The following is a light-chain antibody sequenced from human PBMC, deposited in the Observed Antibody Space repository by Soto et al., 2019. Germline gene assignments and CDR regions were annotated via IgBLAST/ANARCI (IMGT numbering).Light chain of an antibody. CDR3: SSFTTTNTYV. Sequence: QSVLTQPASVSGSPGQSIAMSCTGTSSDVGTHNFVSWYQQHPGKAPKLIIYDVSNRPSGVSDRFFGSKSGNTASLTISGLQAEDEADYYCSSFTTTNTYVFGTGTKVTDL. CDR1: SSDVGTHNF. J-gene: IGLJ1*01. V-gene: IGLV2-14*03. CDR2: DVS.